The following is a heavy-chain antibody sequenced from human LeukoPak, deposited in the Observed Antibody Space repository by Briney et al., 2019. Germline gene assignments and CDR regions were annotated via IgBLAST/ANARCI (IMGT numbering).Heavy chain of an antibody. CDR2: VYSGGST. D-gene: IGHD6-13*01. CDR1: GFTVSANY. V-gene: IGHV3-66*01. Sequence: GGSLRLSCAASGFTVSANYMAWVRQAPGKGLEWVSVVYSGGSTYYADSVKGRFTISRDSSKNTLYLQMNSLRAEDTAVYYCALGDPSSSWGQGTLVTVSS. CDR3: ALGDPSSS. J-gene: IGHJ4*02.